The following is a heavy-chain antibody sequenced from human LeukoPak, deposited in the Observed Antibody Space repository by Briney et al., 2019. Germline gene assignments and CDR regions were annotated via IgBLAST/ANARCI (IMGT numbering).Heavy chain of an antibody. J-gene: IGHJ4*02. CDR2: PSGTAART. Sequence: PGGSLRLSCAGSGFTLSSYVMSWVRQAPGKGLEWVSSPSGTAARTYYADSVKGRFTISRDNSKNTLYLQMSSLRAEDTALYYCAKDLGGDYVPFDNWGQGTLVTVSS. D-gene: IGHD4-17*01. V-gene: IGHV3-23*01. CDR1: GFTLSSYV. CDR3: AKDLGGDYVPFDN.